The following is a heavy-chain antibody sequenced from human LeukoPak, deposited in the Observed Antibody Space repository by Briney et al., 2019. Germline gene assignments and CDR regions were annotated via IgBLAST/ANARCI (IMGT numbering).Heavy chain of an antibody. CDR1: GYTFTKYG. CDR3: TRDGDSGPTYGGIYHY. J-gene: IGHJ4*02. Sequence: ASVNVSCKASGYTFTKYGVSWVRQAPGQGLEWMGWIGIHTGNRNNVKKFQGRVTLTTETSTSTAYMELKSLRSDDTAVYYCTRDGDSGPTYGGIYHYWGQGTLVTVAS. D-gene: IGHD3-16*01. CDR2: IGIHTGNR. V-gene: IGHV1-18*01.